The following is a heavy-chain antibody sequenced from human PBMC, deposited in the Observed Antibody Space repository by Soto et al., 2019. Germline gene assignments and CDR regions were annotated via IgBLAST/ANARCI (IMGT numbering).Heavy chain of an antibody. CDR2: IRSKANSYAP. CDR1: GFTFSGSA. D-gene: IGHD3-22*01. Sequence: EVQLVESGGGLVQPGGSLKLSCAASGFTFSGSAMHWVRQASGKGLEWVGRIRSKANSYAPAYAASVKGRFTISRDDSKNTAYLQMNSLKTEDTAVYYCTRLGRDYYDPTTVDYWGQGTLVTVSS. J-gene: IGHJ4*02. V-gene: IGHV3-73*02. CDR3: TRLGRDYYDPTTVDY.